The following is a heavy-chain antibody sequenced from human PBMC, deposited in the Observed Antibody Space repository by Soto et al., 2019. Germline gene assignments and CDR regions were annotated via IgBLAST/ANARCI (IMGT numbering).Heavy chain of an antibody. CDR3: ARLVGGYSYGVWYGMDV. D-gene: IGHD5-18*01. CDR1: GFTFSSYG. J-gene: IGHJ6*02. CDR2: IWYDGSNK. Sequence: GGSLRLSCAASGFTFSSYGMHWVRQAPGKGLEWVAVIWYDGSNKYYADSVKGRFTISRDNSKNTLYLQMNSLRAEDTAVYYCARLVGGYSYGVWYGMDVWGQGTTVTVSS. V-gene: IGHV3-33*01.